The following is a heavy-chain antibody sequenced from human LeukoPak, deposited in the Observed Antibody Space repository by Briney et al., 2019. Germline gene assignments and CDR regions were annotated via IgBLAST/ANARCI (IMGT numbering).Heavy chain of an antibody. CDR3: ARLSGYSSGHYYSDY. V-gene: IGHV4-59*01. D-gene: IGHD3-22*01. CDR1: GGSISSDY. J-gene: IGHJ4*02. CDR2: IYYRGST. Sequence: SETLSLTCTVSGGSISSDYWSWIRQPPEKGLEWIGYIYYRGSTNYDPSLKSRVTISVGTSKNQFSLKLSSVTAADTAVYYCARLSGYSSGHYYSDYWGQGTLVTVSS.